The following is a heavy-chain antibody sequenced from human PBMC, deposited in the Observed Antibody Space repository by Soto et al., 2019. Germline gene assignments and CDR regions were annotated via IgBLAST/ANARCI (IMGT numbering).Heavy chain of an antibody. CDR1: GYTFTSYG. V-gene: IGHV1-18*04. CDR2: ISAYNGNT. J-gene: IGHJ6*02. D-gene: IGHD2-2*02. CDR3: ARDLGYCSSTSCYRIAGVYYYYYGMDV. Sequence: GASVKVSFKASGYTFTSYGISWVRQAPGQGLEWMGWISAYNGNTNYAQKLQGRVTMTTDTSTSTAYMELRSLRSDDTAVYYCARDLGYCSSTSCYRIAGVYYYYYGMDVWGQGTTVTVSS.